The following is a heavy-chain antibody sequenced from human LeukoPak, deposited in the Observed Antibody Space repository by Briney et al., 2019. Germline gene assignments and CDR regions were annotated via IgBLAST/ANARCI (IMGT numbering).Heavy chain of an antibody. Sequence: GGSLRLSCAASGFTFSSYAMHWVRQAPGKGLEWVAVISYDGSNKYYADSVKGRFTISRDNSKNTLYLQMNSLRAEDTAVYYCARDGLLGYFDYWGQGTLVTVSS. CDR1: GFTFSSYA. CDR3: ARDGLLGYFDY. J-gene: IGHJ4*02. CDR2: ISYDGSNK. V-gene: IGHV3-30-3*01. D-gene: IGHD2-8*02.